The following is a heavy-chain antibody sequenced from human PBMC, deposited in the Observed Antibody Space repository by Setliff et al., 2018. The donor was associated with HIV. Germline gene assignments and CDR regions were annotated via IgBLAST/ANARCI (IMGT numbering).Heavy chain of an antibody. CDR2: IVVGSGNT. D-gene: IGHD3-3*01. J-gene: IGHJ3*02. CDR3: AADSFVGSITIFGAGAFDI. V-gene: IGHV1-58*02. CDR1: GFTFTSSA. Sequence: ASVKVSCKASGFTFTSSAMQWVRQARGQRLEWIGWIVVGSGNTNYAQKFQERVTITRDMSTSTAYMELSSLRSEDTAVYYCAADSFVGSITIFGAGAFDIWGQGTMVTVS.